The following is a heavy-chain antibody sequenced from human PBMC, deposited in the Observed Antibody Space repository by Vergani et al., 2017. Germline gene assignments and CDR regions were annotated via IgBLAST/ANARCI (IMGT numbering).Heavy chain of an antibody. CDR1: GFTFSNYA. CDR2: ISASGGST. J-gene: IGHJ4*02. CDR3: AKGAYDYVWGGYDY. V-gene: IGHV3-23*01. D-gene: IGHD3-16*01. Sequence: EVQLLESGGGLVRPGGSLRLSCAASGFTFSNYAMSWVRQAPGKGLEWVSGISASGGSTYYADSVKGRFTITRDNSKNTLFLQMNSLRAEDTAVYYCAKGAYDYVWGGYDYWGQGTLVTVSS.